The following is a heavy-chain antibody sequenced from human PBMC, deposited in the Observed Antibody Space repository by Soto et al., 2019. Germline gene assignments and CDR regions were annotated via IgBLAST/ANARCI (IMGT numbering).Heavy chain of an antibody. J-gene: IGHJ4*02. Sequence: PGGSLRLSCAASGFAFSSYGMHWVRQTSGKGLEWVAVIWYDGSNKYYADSMKGRFTISRDNSKNTLYLQMNSLRAEDTAVYYCAKDDGYSRNWGQGTLVTVSS. CDR2: IWYDGSNK. D-gene: IGHD6-13*01. CDR3: AKDDGYSRN. V-gene: IGHV3-33*06. CDR1: GFAFSSYG.